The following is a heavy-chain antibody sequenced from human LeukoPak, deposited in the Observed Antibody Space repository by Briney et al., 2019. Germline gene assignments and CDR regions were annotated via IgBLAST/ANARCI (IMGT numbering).Heavy chain of an antibody. CDR2: LNWNGGST. D-gene: IGHD2-2*01. J-gene: IGHJ3*02. CDR1: GFTFDDYG. CDR3: TKDLGGYCSSTSCHGRRTDGAFDI. V-gene: IGHV3-20*04. Sequence: PGGSLGLSCAASGFTFDDYGMSWVRQAPGKGLEWVSGLNWNGGSTGYADSVKGRFTISRDNAKNSLYLQMNSLRAEDTALYYCTKDLGGYCSSTSCHGRRTDGAFDIWGQGTMVTVSS.